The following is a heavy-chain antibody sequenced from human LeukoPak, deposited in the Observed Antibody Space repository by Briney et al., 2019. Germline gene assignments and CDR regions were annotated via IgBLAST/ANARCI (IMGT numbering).Heavy chain of an antibody. Sequence: PSETLSLTCTVSGGSISGYYWTWIRQPPGKGLEWIGQIHYSGKADYNPSLRSRITIPVDTSKNQMSLKLSSVTAADTAVYYCARFGVYYDMGVWGQGTTVTVS. J-gene: IGHJ6*02. D-gene: IGHD3-16*01. CDR2: IHYSGKA. V-gene: IGHV4-59*01. CDR3: ARFGVYYDMGV. CDR1: GGSISGYY.